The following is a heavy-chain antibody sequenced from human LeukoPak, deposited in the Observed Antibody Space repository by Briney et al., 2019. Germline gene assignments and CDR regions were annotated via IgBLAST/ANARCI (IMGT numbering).Heavy chain of an antibody. CDR1: GFTFSSYA. V-gene: IGHV3-30-3*01. Sequence: GGSLRLSCAASGFTFSSYAMHWVRQAPGKGLEWVAVISYDGSNKYYADSVKGRFTISRDNSKNTPYLQMNSLRAEDTAVYYCARADMVRGVIRRWGQGTLVTVSS. J-gene: IGHJ4*02. CDR2: ISYDGSNK. CDR3: ARADMVRGVIRR. D-gene: IGHD3-10*01.